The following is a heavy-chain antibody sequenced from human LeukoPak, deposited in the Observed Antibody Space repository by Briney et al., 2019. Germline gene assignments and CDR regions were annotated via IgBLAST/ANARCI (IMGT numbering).Heavy chain of an antibody. CDR1: GFTFSSYA. D-gene: IGHD6-13*01. Sequence: GRSLRLSCAASGFTFSSYAMHWVRQTPGKGLEWVAVISYDGSNKYYADSVKGRFTISRDNSKNTLYLQMNNLRAEDTAVYSCAREDASSSDYWGQGTLVTVSS. V-gene: IGHV3-30*04. J-gene: IGHJ4*02. CDR2: ISYDGSNK. CDR3: AREDASSSDY.